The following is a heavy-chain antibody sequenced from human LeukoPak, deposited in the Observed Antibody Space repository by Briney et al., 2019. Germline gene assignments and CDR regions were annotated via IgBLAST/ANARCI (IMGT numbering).Heavy chain of an antibody. CDR1: GFTFSDYY. CDR3: VRNLAVAGTCFDS. V-gene: IGHV3-11*01. J-gene: IGHJ4*02. Sequence: GGSLRLSCAASGFTFSDYYMSWIRQAPGKGLEGVSYISSSGSTIYYADSVKGRFTISRDNAKNSLYLQMNSLRAEDTAVYYCVRNLAVAGTCFDSWGQGTLVTVSS. D-gene: IGHD6-19*01. CDR2: ISSSGSTI.